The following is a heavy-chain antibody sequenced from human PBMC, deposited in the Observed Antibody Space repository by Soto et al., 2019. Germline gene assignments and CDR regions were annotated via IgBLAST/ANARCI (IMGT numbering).Heavy chain of an antibody. CDR2: IIPIFGTA. D-gene: IGHD7-27*01. Sequence: QVQLVQSGAEVKKPGSSVKVSCKASGGTFSSYAISWVRQAPGQGLEWMGGIIPIFGTANYAQKFQGRVTITADESTSTAYRELSSLGSEDTAVYYCASVPTLTLRTDYYYYGMDVWGQGTTVTVSS. CDR1: GGTFSSYA. V-gene: IGHV1-69*12. J-gene: IGHJ6*02. CDR3: ASVPTLTLRTDYYYYGMDV.